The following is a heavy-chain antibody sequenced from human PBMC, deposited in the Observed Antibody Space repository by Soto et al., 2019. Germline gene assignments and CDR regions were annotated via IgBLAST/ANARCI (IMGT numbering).Heavy chain of an antibody. CDR1: GGSFSGYY. V-gene: IGHV4-34*01. CDR2: INHSGST. CDR3: ARGARGYSYGANHYFDY. D-gene: IGHD5-18*01. Sequence: SETLSLTCAVYGGSFSGYYWSWIRQPPGKGLEWIGEINHSGSTNYNPSLKSRVTISVDTSKNQFSLKLSSVTAADTAVYYCARGARGYSYGANHYFDYWGQGTLVTVSS. J-gene: IGHJ4*02.